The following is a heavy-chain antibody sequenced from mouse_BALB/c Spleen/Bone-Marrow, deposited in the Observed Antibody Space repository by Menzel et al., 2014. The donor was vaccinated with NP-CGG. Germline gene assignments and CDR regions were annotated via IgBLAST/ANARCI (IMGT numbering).Heavy chain of an antibody. Sequence: VQLQQSGPGLVQPSQSLSITCTVSGFSLTSYGVHWVRQSPGKGLEWLGVIWSGGGTDYNAAFISRLSISKDNSKSQVFFKMNSLQANDTAIYYCARYGSILDYWGQGTTLTVSS. CDR2: IWSGGGT. CDR1: GFSLTSYG. V-gene: IGHV2-2*02. D-gene: IGHD1-1*01. J-gene: IGHJ2*01. CDR3: ARYGSILDY.